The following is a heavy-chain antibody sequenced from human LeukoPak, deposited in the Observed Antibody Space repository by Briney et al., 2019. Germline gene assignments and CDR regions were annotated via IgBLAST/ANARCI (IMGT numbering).Heavy chain of an antibody. V-gene: IGHV4-39*01. D-gene: IGHD3-10*01. CDR1: GGSISSSSYY. CDR3: ARHDDHGSGSFSKVPNWFDP. J-gene: IGHJ5*02. Sequence: SETLSLTCTVSGGSISSSSYYWGWIRQPPGKGLEWIGSIYYSGSTYYNPSLKSRVTISVDTSKNQFSLKLSSVTAADTAVYYCARHDDHGSGSFSKVPNWFDPWGQGTLVTVSS. CDR2: IYYSGST.